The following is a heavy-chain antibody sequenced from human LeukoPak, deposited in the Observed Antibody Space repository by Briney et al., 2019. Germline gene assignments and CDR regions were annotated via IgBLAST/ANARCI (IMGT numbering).Heavy chain of an antibody. CDR3: ARNGRSGSHYFDY. V-gene: IGHV3-21*01. CDR1: GFIFSSYT. Sequence: GGSLRLSCAASGFIFSSYTMNWVRQAPGKGLEWVSSISSSSSYIYYADSVKGRFTISRDNAKNSLYLQMNSLRAEDTAVYYCARNGRSGSHYFDYWGQGTLVTVSS. J-gene: IGHJ4*02. CDR2: ISSSSSYI. D-gene: IGHD1-26*01.